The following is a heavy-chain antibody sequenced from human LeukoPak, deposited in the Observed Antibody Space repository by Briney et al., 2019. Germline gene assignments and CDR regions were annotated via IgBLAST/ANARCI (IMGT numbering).Heavy chain of an antibody. CDR1: GFTFSSYW. CDR3: ARASGVGATSFDY. Sequence: PGGPLRLSCAASGFTFSSYWMHWVRQAPGKGLVWVSRINSDGSSTSYADSVKGRFTISRDNAKNTLYLQMNSLRAEDTAVYYCARASGVGATSFDYWGQGTLVTVSS. CDR2: INSDGSST. J-gene: IGHJ4*02. D-gene: IGHD1-26*01. V-gene: IGHV3-74*01.